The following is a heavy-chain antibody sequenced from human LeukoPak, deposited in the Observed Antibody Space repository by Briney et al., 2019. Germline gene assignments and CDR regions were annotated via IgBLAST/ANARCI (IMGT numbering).Heavy chain of an antibody. Sequence: SETLSLTCAVSGGSISSGGYSWSWIRQPPGKGLEWIGYIYHSGSTYYNPSLKSRVTISVDRSKNQFSLKLSSVTAADTAVYYCARNQHMVRGVHYYGMDVWGQGTTVTVSS. D-gene: IGHD3-10*01. V-gene: IGHV4-30-2*01. CDR1: GGSISSGGYS. CDR3: ARNQHMVRGVHYYGMDV. J-gene: IGHJ6*02. CDR2: IYHSGST.